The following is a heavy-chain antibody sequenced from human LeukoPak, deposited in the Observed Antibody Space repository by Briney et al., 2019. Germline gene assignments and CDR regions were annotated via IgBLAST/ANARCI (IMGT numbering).Heavy chain of an antibody. Sequence: SVKVSCKASGGTFSSYAFSWVRQAPGQGLEWMGGIIPIFGTANYAQKFQGRVTITADESTSTAYMELSSLRSEDTAVYYCARGAANYYDSSGYTYYFDYWGQGTLVTVSS. CDR1: GGTFSSYA. CDR3: ARGAANYYDSSGYTYYFDY. CDR2: IIPIFGTA. V-gene: IGHV1-69*13. D-gene: IGHD3-22*01. J-gene: IGHJ4*02.